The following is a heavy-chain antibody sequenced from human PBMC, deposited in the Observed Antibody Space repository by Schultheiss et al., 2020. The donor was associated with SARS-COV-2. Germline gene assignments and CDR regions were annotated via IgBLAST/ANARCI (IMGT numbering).Heavy chain of an antibody. Sequence: SETLSLTCTVSGGSFSGYYWSWIRQPPGKGLEWIGEINHSGSTNYNPSLKSRVTISVDTSKNQFSLKLSSVTAEDTAVYYCAREETAMGPYYYYYMDVWGKGTTVTVSS. CDR1: GGSFSGYY. J-gene: IGHJ6*03. CDR2: INHSGST. V-gene: IGHV4-34*01. D-gene: IGHD5-18*01. CDR3: AREETAMGPYYYYYMDV.